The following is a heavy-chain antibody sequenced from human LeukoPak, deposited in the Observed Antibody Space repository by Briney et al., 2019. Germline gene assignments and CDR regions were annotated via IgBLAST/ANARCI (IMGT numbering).Heavy chain of an antibody. J-gene: IGHJ4*02. V-gene: IGHV3-23*01. D-gene: IGHD3-16*02. CDR1: GFTFHNYA. CDR2: ISGSGYST. Sequence: GGSLRLSCAASGFTFHNYAMAWVRQAPGKGLEWVSGISGSGYSTYYADSVKGRFTISRDNSKNTLYLQMNSLRAEDTAVYYCARSSYDYVWGSYRPRPFDYWGQGTLVTVCS. CDR3: ARSSYDYVWGSYRPRPFDY.